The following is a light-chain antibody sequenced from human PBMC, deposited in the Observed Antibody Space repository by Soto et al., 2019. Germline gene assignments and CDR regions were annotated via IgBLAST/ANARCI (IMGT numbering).Light chain of an antibody. Sequence: QSVLSQPPSASGTPGQRVTISCSGSSSNIGRNVVYGYQQFPGTAPKLLIHNDNRRPSGVPDRVSGSKSGTSASLAISGLQSEDEANYYCAAWDNSLKGWVFGGGTKVTVL. CDR3: AAWDNSLKGWV. V-gene: IGLV1-44*01. J-gene: IGLJ3*02. CDR2: NDN. CDR1: SSNIGRNV.